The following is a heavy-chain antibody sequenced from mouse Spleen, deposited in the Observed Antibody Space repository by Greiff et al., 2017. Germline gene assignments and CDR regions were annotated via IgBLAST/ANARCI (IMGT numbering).Heavy chain of an antibody. CDR3: ARHGTTDYFDY. Sequence: EVMLVESGGDLVKPGGSLKLSCAASGFTFSSYGMSWVRQTPDKRLEWVATISSGGSYTYYPDSVKGRFTIPRDNAKNTLYLQMSNLKSEDTAMYYCARHGTTDYFDYWGQGTTLTVSS. J-gene: IGHJ2*01. CDR2: ISSGGSYT. D-gene: IGHD1-1*01. V-gene: IGHV5-6*02. CDR1: GFTFSSYG.